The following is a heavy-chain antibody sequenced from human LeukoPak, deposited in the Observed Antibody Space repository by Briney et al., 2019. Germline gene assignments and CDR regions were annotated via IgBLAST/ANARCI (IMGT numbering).Heavy chain of an antibody. CDR1: GSTFNAYY. CDR3: ARGERDGDLDS. V-gene: IGHV1-2*02. J-gene: IGHJ4*02. CDR2: INPKIGST. Sequence: ASVNVSCKASGSTFNAYYIHWVRQAPGQGLEWMGWINPKIGSTNSAQKIQGRVTMTRDTSINTTYMELSSLRSDDTAVYYCARGERDGDLDSWGQGTLVTVSS. D-gene: IGHD4-17*01.